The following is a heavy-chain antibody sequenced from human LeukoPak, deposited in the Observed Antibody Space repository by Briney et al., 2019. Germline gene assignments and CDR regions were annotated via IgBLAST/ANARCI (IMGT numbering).Heavy chain of an antibody. J-gene: IGHJ6*03. V-gene: IGHV4-39*07. D-gene: IGHD2-8*01. CDR1: GGSISSPNHY. Sequence: SETLSLTCTVSGGSISSPNHYWGWIRQPPGKGLEWIGSMYYSGGTYYNPSLKSRVTISVDTSKNQFSLKLTSVIAADTAVYYCASVSRDYYYYYMDVWGKGTTVTVSS. CDR2: MYYSGGT. CDR3: ASVSRDYYYYYMDV.